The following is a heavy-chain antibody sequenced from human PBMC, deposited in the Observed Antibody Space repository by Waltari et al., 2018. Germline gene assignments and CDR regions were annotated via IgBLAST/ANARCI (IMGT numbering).Heavy chain of an antibody. Sequence: QLVESGGGLVKPGGSRRLSCAATGFDFNTYALNGVRQAPGKGLEWVADISSSTTFIHYADSVKGRFTISRDNAQRSLYLQMDSLRAEDTAVYYCVREKSASGTGWFDPWGQGVLVTVSS. CDR2: ISSSTTFI. J-gene: IGHJ5*02. CDR1: GFDFNTYA. V-gene: IGHV3-21*02. CDR3: VREKSASGTGWFDP. D-gene: IGHD6-13*01.